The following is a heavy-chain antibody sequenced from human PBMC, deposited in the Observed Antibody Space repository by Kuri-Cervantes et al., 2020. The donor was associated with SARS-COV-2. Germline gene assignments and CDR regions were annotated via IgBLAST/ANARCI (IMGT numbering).Heavy chain of an antibody. Sequence: GESLKTSCAASYYTSTNYGMHWVRQAPGKGLEWVAVISFDGSKRYFGDSVKGRFTTSRDNSNNTLYLQMNSLRPEDTAVYYCAQDVQYCTRTSCSHYDYYGMDVWGQGTTVTVSS. J-gene: IGHJ6*02. CDR1: YYTSTNYG. CDR3: AQDVQYCTRTSCSHYDYYGMDV. CDR2: ISFDGSKR. D-gene: IGHD2-2*01. V-gene: IGHV3-30*18.